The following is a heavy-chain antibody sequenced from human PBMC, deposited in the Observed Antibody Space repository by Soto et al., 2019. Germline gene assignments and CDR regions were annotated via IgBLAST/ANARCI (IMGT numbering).Heavy chain of an antibody. Sequence: SVKVSCKASGGTFSSYAISWVRQAPGQGLEWMGGIIPIFGTANYAQKFQGRVTITADESTSTAYMELSSLRSEDTAVYSCARLTDHYYYGMEVWGQGTTVTVSS. V-gene: IGHV1-69*13. CDR1: GGTFSSYA. CDR3: ARLTDHYYYGMEV. J-gene: IGHJ6*01. CDR2: IIPIFGTA.